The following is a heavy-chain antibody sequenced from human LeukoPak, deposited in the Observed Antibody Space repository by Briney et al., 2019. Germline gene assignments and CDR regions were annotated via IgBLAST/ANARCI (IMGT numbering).Heavy chain of an antibody. Sequence: SETLSLTCSVSGVSIFSYYWTWIRQPPGKGLEWIGYTHYSGSTNYNPSLRSCVTISVDTSKSQFSLKLSSATAADTAVYYCATGRSIRYFDYWGQGTLLTVSS. D-gene: IGHD3-9*01. V-gene: IGHV4-59*08. J-gene: IGHJ4*02. CDR2: THYSGST. CDR3: ATGRSIRYFDY. CDR1: GVSIFSYY.